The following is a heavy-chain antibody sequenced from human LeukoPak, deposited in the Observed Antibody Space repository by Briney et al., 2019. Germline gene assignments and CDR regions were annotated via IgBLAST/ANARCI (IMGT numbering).Heavy chain of an antibody. J-gene: IGHJ4*02. V-gene: IGHV3-72*01. CDR2: IRNKANRYTT. CDR1: GFTFSDHQ. CDR3: ATRSGYDVVGDY. Sequence: GGSLRLSCAASGFTFSDHQMDWVRQAPGEGLEWVARIRNKANRYTTEYAASVKGRFTISRDDSENSLYLQMDSLKTEDTAVYYCATRSGYDVVGDYWGQGTLVTVSS. D-gene: IGHD5-12*01.